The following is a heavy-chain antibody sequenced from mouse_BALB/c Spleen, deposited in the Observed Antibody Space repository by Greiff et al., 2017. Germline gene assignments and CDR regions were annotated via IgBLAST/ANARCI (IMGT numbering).Heavy chain of an antibody. Sequence: EVQLQQSGPELVKPGASVKISCKASGYSFTGYFMNWVMQSHGKSLEWIGRINPYNGDTFYNQKFKGKATLTVDKSSSTAHMELRSLASEDSAVYYCARDITTVVATRGFAYWGQGTLVTVSA. V-gene: IGHV1-20*02. CDR3: ARDITTVVATRGFAY. J-gene: IGHJ3*01. CDR2: INPYNGDT. D-gene: IGHD1-1*01. CDR1: GYSFTGYF.